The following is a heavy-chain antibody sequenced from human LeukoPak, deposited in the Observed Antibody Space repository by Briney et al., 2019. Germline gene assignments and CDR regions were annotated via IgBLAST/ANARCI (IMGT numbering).Heavy chain of an antibody. Sequence: GGSLRLSCAVSGITVSKYWLHWVRQVPGKGLVWVSRIHSDGSTTDYADSVKGRFTITRDSAKNTLYLEMNSLRVEDTAVYYCTRDANHYGGMDVWGQGTTVTVSS. CDR1: GITVSKYW. V-gene: IGHV3-74*01. CDR2: IHSDGSTT. CDR3: TRDANHYGGMDV. J-gene: IGHJ6*02.